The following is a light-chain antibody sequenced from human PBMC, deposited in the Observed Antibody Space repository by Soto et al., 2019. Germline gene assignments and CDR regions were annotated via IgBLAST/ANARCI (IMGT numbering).Light chain of an antibody. CDR3: SSYAGNNNYV. Sequence: QSDLTQPPSASGSPGQSVTISCTGTGSAVGADNYVSWYQQHPGKAPKLMIYEVSKRPSGVPDRFSGSKSGNTASLTVSGLQAEDEADYYCSSYAGNNNYVFGTGTKVTVL. CDR1: GSAVGADNY. CDR2: EVS. V-gene: IGLV2-8*01. J-gene: IGLJ1*01.